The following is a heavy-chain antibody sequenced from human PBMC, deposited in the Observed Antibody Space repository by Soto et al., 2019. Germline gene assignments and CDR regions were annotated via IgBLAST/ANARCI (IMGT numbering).Heavy chain of an antibody. V-gene: IGHV4-30-4*01. CDR1: GGSISSGDYY. CDR2: IYYSGST. J-gene: IGHJ4*02. CDR3: ANGFDLQTYYFDI. D-gene: IGHD3-9*01. Sequence: SETLSLTCTVSGGSISSGDYYWSWIRQPPGKGLEWIGYIYYSGSTYYNPSLKSRLTISVDTSKNQFSLKLSSVTAADTAVYYCANGFDLQTYYFDIWGRRTLVPVSS.